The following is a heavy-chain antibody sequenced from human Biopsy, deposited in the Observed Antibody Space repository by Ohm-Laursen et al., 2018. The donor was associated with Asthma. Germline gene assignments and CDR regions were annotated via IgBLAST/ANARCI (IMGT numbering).Heavy chain of an antibody. Sequence: ASVKVSCKTSGYTFTSYAMHWVRQAPGQRLEWMGWINAGNGNTKYSQKFQGRVTITRDTSASTAYMELSSLRSEDTAVYYCARTYYDFLTGQVNDAFAMWGQGTMVTVSS. CDR1: GYTFTSYA. D-gene: IGHD3-9*01. J-gene: IGHJ3*02. CDR2: INAGNGNT. CDR3: ARTYYDFLTGQVNDAFAM. V-gene: IGHV1-3*01.